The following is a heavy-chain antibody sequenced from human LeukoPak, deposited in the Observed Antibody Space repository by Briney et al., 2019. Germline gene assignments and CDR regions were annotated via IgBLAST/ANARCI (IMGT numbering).Heavy chain of an antibody. D-gene: IGHD5-24*01. CDR1: GLTLSRSA. Sequence: GGSLRLSCAASGLTLSRSAMHWVRQPPGKGLEWMAVISNDGMRKFHADSVKGRFTISRDNSKNTLYLQMDSLTTEDTALYYCARRRDGYNPELDYWGQGTLVTVSS. CDR3: ARRRDGYNPELDY. CDR2: ISNDGMRK. V-gene: IGHV3-30*04. J-gene: IGHJ4*02.